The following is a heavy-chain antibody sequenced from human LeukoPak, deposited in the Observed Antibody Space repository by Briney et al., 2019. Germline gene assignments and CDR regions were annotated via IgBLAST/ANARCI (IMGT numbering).Heavy chain of an antibody. CDR1: GYTFTSYD. D-gene: IGHD6-19*01. CDR3: ARVLVAVAGYYYYGMDV. CDR2: MNPNSGNT. V-gene: IGHV1-8*01. Sequence: ASVKVSCKASGYTFTSYDINWVRQATGQGLEWMGWMNPNSGNTGYAQKFQGRVTMTRNTSISTAYMELSSLRSEDTAVYYCARVLVAVAGYYYYGMDVWGQGTTVTVSS. J-gene: IGHJ6*02.